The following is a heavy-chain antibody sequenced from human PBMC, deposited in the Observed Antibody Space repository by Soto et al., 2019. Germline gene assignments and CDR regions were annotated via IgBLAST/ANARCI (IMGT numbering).Heavy chain of an antibody. CDR2: ISSSGSTI. J-gene: IGHJ6*02. D-gene: IGHD1-26*01. CDR1: GFTFSSYE. V-gene: IGHV3-48*03. Sequence: EVQLVESGGGLVQPGGSLRLSCAASGFTFSSYEMNWVRQAPGKGLEWVSYISSSGSTIYYADSVKGRFTISRDNAKNSLYLQMNSLRAEDTAVSYCARRYSGSYTYYYYGMDVWGQGTTVTVSS. CDR3: ARRYSGSYTYYYYGMDV.